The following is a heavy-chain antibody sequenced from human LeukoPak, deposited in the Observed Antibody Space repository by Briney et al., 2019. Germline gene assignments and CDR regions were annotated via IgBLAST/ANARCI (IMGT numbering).Heavy chain of an antibody. V-gene: IGHV3-21*04. CDR1: GFTFSSYS. J-gene: IGHJ4*02. CDR2: ISSSSSYI. Sequence: GGSLRLSCAASGFTFSSYSMNWVRQAPGKGLEWVSFISSSSSYIYYADSVKGRFTISRDNAKNSLYLQMNSLRAEDTALYYCAKEADYGDYLDYWGQGTLVTVSS. D-gene: IGHD4-17*01. CDR3: AKEADYGDYLDY.